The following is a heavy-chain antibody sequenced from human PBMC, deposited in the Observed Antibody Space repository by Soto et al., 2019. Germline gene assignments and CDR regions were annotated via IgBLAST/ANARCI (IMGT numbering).Heavy chain of an antibody. CDR3: ARLQLLVGGYYYGLDV. J-gene: IGHJ6*02. D-gene: IGHD6-19*01. V-gene: IGHV3-33*01. CDR2: IWYDGSNK. Sequence: QVQLVESGGGVVQPGRSLRLSCAASGFTFSSYGMHWVRQAPGKGLEWVAVIWYDGSNKYYADSVKGRFTISRDNSKNTLYLQMNSLRAKDTAVYYCARLQLLVGGYYYGLDVWGQGTTVTVSS. CDR1: GFTFSSYG.